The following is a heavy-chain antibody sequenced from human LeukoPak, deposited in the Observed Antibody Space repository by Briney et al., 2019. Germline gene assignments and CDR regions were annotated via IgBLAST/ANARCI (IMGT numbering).Heavy chain of an antibody. D-gene: IGHD3-3*01. CDR3: ARAEFTIFGVVIYNWFDP. Sequence: ASVKVSCKASGYTFTSYYMHWVRQAPGQGLEWMGIINPSGGSTSYAQKFQGRVTMTRDTSTSTVYMELSSLRSEDTAVYYCARAEFTIFGVVIYNWFDPWGQGTLVAVSS. J-gene: IGHJ5*02. V-gene: IGHV1-46*01. CDR1: GYTFTSYY. CDR2: INPSGGST.